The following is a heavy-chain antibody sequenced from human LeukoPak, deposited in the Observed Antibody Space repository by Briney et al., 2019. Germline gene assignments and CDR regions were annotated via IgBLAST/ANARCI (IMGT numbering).Heavy chain of an antibody. CDR1: GYTFTGYY. CDR3: ASRVVPAAIGAFDI. V-gene: IGHV1-2*02. CDR2: INPNSGGT. Sequence: ASVKVSCKASGYTFTGYYMHWVRQAPGQGLEWMGWINPNSGGTNYAQKFQGRVTMTRDTSISTAYMELSRLRSDDTAVYYCASRVVPAAIGAFDIWGQGTMVTVSS. J-gene: IGHJ3*02. D-gene: IGHD2-2*01.